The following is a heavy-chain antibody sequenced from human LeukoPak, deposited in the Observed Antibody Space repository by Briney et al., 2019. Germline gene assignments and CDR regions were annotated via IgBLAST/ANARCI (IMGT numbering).Heavy chain of an antibody. J-gene: IGHJ3*02. CDR1: GGSISSSSYY. CDR3: ARDSFSGSYNEGDAFDI. Sequence: PSETLSLTCTVSGGSISSSSYYWGWIRQPPGKGLEWIGYIYHSGSTYYNPSLKSRVTISVDRSKNQFSLKLSSVTAADTAVYYCARDSFSGSYNEGDAFDIWGQGTMVTVSS. D-gene: IGHD1-26*01. V-gene: IGHV4-39*07. CDR2: IYHSGST.